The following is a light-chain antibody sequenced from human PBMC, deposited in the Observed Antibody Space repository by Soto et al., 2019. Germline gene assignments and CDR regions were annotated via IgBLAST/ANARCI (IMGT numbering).Light chain of an antibody. CDR2: EAS. J-gene: IGKJ2*01. CDR3: QQYNDSFPYT. CDR1: QSIRTC. V-gene: IGKV1-5*03. Sequence: DIQMTQSPSTLSASVGDRVTITCRASQSIRTCLAWYQQKPGTAPKLLIYEASTLERGVPSRFSGVRSGTEFTLSVSSRQPDDFATYYCQQYNDSFPYTFGQGTKLEIK.